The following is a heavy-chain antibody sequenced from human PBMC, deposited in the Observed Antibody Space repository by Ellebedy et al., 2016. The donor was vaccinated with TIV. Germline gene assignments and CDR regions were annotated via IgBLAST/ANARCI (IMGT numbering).Heavy chain of an antibody. V-gene: IGHV4-34*01. CDR1: GGSISSYY. Sequence: SETLSLXCTVSGGSISSYYWSWIRQPPGKGLEWIGEINHSGSTNYNPSLKSRVTISVDTSKNQFSLKLSSVTAADTAVYYCAAGRRGYSSSWYGWGQGTLVTVSS. CDR2: INHSGST. CDR3: AAGRRGYSSSWYG. D-gene: IGHD6-13*01. J-gene: IGHJ4*02.